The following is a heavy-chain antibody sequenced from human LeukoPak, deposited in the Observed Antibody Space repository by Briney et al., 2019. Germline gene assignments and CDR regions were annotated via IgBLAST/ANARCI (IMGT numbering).Heavy chain of an antibody. J-gene: IGHJ2*01. CDR2: ISAYNGNT. D-gene: IGHD4-17*01. CDR1: GYTFTSYG. Sequence: ASVKVSCKASGYTFTSYGISWVRQAPGQGLEGMGWISAYNGNTNHAQKLQGRVTMTTDTSTSTAYMELRSLRSDDTAVYYCARYLRSLSWYFDLWGRGTLVTVSS. V-gene: IGHV1-18*04. CDR3: ARYLRSLSWYFDL.